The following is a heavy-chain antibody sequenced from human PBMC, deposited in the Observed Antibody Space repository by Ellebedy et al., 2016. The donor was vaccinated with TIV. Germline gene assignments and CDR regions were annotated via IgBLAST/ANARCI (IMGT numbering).Heavy chain of an antibody. CDR2: IYYSGST. D-gene: IGHD3-10*01. Sequence: SETLSLTCTVSGGSIGSYYWSWIRQPPGKGLEWIGYIYYSGSTNYNPSLKSRVTISVDTSKNQFSLKLSSVTAADTAVYYCARDATSYYYGSGSGLDYWGQGTLVTVSS. J-gene: IGHJ4*02. V-gene: IGHV4-59*01. CDR3: ARDATSYYYGSGSGLDY. CDR1: GGSIGSYY.